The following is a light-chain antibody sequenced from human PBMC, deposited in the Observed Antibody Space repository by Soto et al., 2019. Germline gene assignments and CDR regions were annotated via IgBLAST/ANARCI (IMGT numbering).Light chain of an antibody. CDR2: EVT. V-gene: IGLV2-23*02. J-gene: IGLJ3*02. Sequence: QSVLTQPASVSGSPGQSITISCTGTSSDVGSYKLVSWYQQHPGKAPKLLIYEVTKRPAGVSHRFSGSESGNTASLTISGLQAEDEADYYCCSYAGGVVFGGGTKLTVL. CDR3: CSYAGGVV. CDR1: SSDVGSYKL.